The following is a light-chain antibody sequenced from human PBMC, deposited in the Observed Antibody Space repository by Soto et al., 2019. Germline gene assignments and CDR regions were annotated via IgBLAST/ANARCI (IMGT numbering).Light chain of an antibody. J-gene: IGKJ4*01. V-gene: IGKV3-15*01. Sequence: EIVMTQSPATLSVSQGERATLSCRASQSVSSNLAWYQQKPGQAPRLLIYGASTRATGIPARFSGSGSGTDFTLTISSLQSEDFAVYYCQQFSSYPLTFGGGTKVDIK. CDR2: GAS. CDR1: QSVSSN. CDR3: QQFSSYPLT.